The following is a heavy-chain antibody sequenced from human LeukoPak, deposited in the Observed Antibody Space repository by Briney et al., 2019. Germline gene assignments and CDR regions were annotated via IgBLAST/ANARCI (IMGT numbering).Heavy chain of an antibody. CDR3: ARAGYCSGGSCYRYYYYYYMDV. D-gene: IGHD2-15*01. Sequence: GASVKVSCKASGYTFTSYYMHWVRQAPGQGLEWMGIINPSGGSTTYAQKFRGRVTLTRDASTSTVYMELSSLRSEDTAVYYCARAGYCSGGSCYRYYYYYYMDVWGKGTTVTISS. CDR1: GYTFTSYY. CDR2: INPSGGST. J-gene: IGHJ6*03. V-gene: IGHV1-46*01.